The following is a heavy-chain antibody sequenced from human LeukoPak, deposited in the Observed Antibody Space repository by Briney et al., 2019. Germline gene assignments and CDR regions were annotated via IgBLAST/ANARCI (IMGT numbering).Heavy chain of an antibody. Sequence: ASVKVSCKASGGTFSSYAISWVRQAPGQGLEWMGGIIPIFGTANYAQKFQGRVTITADESTSTAYMELSSLRSEDTAVYYCARSDIDYDFWSGYYSYYYYGMDVWGQGTTATVSS. CDR2: IIPIFGTA. J-gene: IGHJ6*02. CDR3: ARSDIDYDFWSGYYSYYYYGMDV. V-gene: IGHV1-69*13. D-gene: IGHD3-3*01. CDR1: GGTFSSYA.